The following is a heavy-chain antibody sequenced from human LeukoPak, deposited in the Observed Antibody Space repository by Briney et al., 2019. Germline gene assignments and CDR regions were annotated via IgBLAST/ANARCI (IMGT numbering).Heavy chain of an antibody. CDR3: ARGGRKDYVWGSYRLDY. Sequence: SETLSLTCTVSGGSISSYYWSWIRQPPGKGLEWIGYIYYSGSTNYNPSLKSRVTISVETSKNQFSLKLSSVTAADTAVYYCARGGRKDYVWGSYRLDYWGQGTLVTVSS. D-gene: IGHD3-16*02. CDR2: IYYSGST. CDR1: GGSISSYY. J-gene: IGHJ4*02. V-gene: IGHV4-59*01.